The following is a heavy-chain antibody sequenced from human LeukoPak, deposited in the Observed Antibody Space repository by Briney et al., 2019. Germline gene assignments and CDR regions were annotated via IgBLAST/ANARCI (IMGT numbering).Heavy chain of an antibody. CDR2: IYYIGTT. V-gene: IGHV4-39*01. J-gene: IGHJ4*02. Sequence: SETLSLTCTVSGVSISSSSFYWACIRQPPGKGLAWIGNIYYIGTTYFNPSLKSRVTISVDTSKNQFSLKLNSVTAADTAVYYCARHRSDNTGYRYFDYWGQGTLVTVSS. D-gene: IGHD3-9*01. CDR3: ARHRSDNTGYRYFDY. CDR1: GVSISSSSFY.